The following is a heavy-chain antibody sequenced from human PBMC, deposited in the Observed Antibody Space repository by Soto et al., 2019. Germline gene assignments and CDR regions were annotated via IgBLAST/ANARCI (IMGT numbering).Heavy chain of an antibody. CDR2: ISYDGSNK. CDR3: ARDTNGLHY. Sequence: AGGSLRLSCAASGFTFSSYGTHWVRQAPGKGLEWVAVISYDGSNKYYADSVKGRFTISRDNSKNTMYLQMNSLTADDTAVYYCARDTNGLHYWGQGTLVTVSS. J-gene: IGHJ4*02. CDR1: GFTFSSYG. D-gene: IGHD2-8*01. V-gene: IGHV3-30*03.